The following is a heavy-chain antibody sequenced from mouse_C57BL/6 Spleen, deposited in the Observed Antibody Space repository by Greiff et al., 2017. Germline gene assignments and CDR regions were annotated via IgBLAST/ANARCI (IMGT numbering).Heavy chain of an antibody. V-gene: IGHV1-39*01. J-gene: IGHJ4*01. Sequence: EVQLQQSGPELVKPGASVKISCKASGYSFTDYNMNWVKQSNGKSLEWIGVINPNYGTTSYNQKFKGKATLTVDQSSSTAYMQLNSLTSEDSAVYYWARSRESYSNYEGGAMDYWGQGTSGTVSS. D-gene: IGHD2-5*01. CDR2: INPNYGTT. CDR3: ARSRESYSNYEGGAMDY. CDR1: GYSFTDYN.